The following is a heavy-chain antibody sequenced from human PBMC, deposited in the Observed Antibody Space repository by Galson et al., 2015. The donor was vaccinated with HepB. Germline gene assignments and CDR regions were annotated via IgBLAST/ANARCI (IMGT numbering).Heavy chain of an antibody. CDR2: VNHSGST. J-gene: IGHJ6*02. D-gene: IGHD2/OR15-2a*01. Sequence: SETLSLTCAVYGGSFSDYYWNWIRQPPGKGLEWIGEVNHSGSTNYSPSLKSRVTMSVDVSKNQFSLKLSSVTAADTAVYYCAREKGNIVVTPGLDVWGQGTTVTVSS. CDR3: AREKGNIVVTPGLDV. CDR1: GGSFSDYY. V-gene: IGHV4-34*01.